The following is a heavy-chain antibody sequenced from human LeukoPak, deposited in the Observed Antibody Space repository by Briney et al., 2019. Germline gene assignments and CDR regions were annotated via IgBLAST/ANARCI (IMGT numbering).Heavy chain of an antibody. D-gene: IGHD2-21*02. Sequence: SETLSLTCTVSGGSISSYYWSWIRQPPGKGLEWIGYIYYSGSTNYNPSLKGRVTISVDTSKNQSSLKLSSVTAADTAVYYCARGIVVVTAANFDYWGQGTLVTVSS. J-gene: IGHJ4*02. CDR3: ARGIVVVTAANFDY. CDR2: IYYSGST. V-gene: IGHV4-59*01. CDR1: GGSISSYY.